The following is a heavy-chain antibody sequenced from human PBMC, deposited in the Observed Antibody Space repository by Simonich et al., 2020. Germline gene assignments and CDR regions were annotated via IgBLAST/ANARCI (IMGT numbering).Heavy chain of an antibody. CDR2: ISSISSYI. CDR3: ARDTSYYGSGSYYFDY. D-gene: IGHD3-10*01. V-gene: IGHV3-21*01. CDR1: GFTFSSYS. J-gene: IGHJ4*02. Sequence: GGGLVKPGGSLRLSCAASGFTFSSYSMNWGRPAPGKGLGWVSSISSISSYIYYADSVKGRFTISRDNAKNSLYLQMNSLRAEDTAVYYCARDTSYYGSGSYYFDYWGQGTLVTVSS.